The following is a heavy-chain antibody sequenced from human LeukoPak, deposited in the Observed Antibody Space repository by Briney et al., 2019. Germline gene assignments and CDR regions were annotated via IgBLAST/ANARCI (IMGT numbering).Heavy chain of an antibody. D-gene: IGHD2-2*01. Sequence: GGSLRLSWAASGFTFSSYEMNWVRQAPGKGLEWVSYINSNGNTIYYADSVKGRFTISRDNAKNSLYLQMNSLRAEDTAVYYCVKIQYQLLYYWGQGTLVTVSS. J-gene: IGHJ4*02. CDR1: GFTFSSYE. V-gene: IGHV3-48*03. CDR3: VKIQYQLLYY. CDR2: INSNGNTI.